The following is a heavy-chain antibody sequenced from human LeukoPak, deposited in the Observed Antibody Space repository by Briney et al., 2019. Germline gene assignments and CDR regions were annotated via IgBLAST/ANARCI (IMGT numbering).Heavy chain of an antibody. CDR2: LYTGGDT. Sequence: GGSLRLSCAVSGFTVSAHYKSWVRQAPGKGLECVSFLYTGGDTYYADSVKGRFTISRDNSKNTLYLQMNSLRAEDTAVYYCARGPGSRGIFDYWGQGTLVTVSS. J-gene: IGHJ4*02. D-gene: IGHD3-10*01. CDR3: ARGPGSRGIFDY. CDR1: GFTVSAHY. V-gene: IGHV3-53*01.